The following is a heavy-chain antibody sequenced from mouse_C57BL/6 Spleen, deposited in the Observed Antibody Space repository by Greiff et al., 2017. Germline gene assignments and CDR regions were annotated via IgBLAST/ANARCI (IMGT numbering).Heavy chain of an antibody. J-gene: IGHJ3*01. CDR2: ISSGSSTI. CDR3: ARPFAY. V-gene: IGHV5-17*01. CDR1: GFTFSDYG. Sequence: EVMLVESGGGLVKPGGSLKLSCAASGFTFSDYGMRWVRQAPEKGLEWVAYISSGSSTIYYADTVKGRFTISRDNAKNTLFLQMTSLRSEDTAMYYCARPFAYWGQGTLVTVSA.